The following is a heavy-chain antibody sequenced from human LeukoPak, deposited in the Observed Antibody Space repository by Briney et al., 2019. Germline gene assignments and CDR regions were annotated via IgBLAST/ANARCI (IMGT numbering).Heavy chain of an antibody. CDR3: ASDLDYGDIDDSFDV. J-gene: IGHJ3*01. D-gene: IGHD4-17*01. Sequence: GRSLRLSCAASGFNFSSYAMHWVRQAPGKGLDWVAVISDGGDDKFYTDSAKGRFSISRDNSKNTLYLQMNSLRAEDTAAYHCASDLDYGDIDDSFDVWGQGTMVTVSS. CDR1: GFNFSSYA. V-gene: IGHV3-30*10. CDR2: ISDGGDDK.